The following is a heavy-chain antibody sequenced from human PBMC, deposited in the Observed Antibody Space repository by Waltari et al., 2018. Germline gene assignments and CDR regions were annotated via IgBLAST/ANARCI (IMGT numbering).Heavy chain of an antibody. CDR1: RFPSRTSD. J-gene: IGHJ3*02. V-gene: IGHV3-13*01. CDR3: ARATTYAFDI. CDR2: IGTAGDT. Sequence: EVQLVESGGGLVQPGGAVKLACADSRFPSRTSDIHWVRQATGKGLEWVSAIGTAGDTYYLGSVKGRFTISRENAKNSLYLQMNSLRAGDTAMYYCARATTYAFDIWGQGTMVTVSS.